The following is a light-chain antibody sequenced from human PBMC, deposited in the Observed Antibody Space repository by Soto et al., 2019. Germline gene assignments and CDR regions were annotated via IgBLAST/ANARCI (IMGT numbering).Light chain of an antibody. CDR3: SSFAGSKAVV. J-gene: IGLJ7*01. V-gene: IGLV2-8*01. Sequence: QSALTQPPSASGSPGQSVTISCTGTSSDVGGYNYVSWYQQYPGKAPKIMIYEVSERPSGVPVRFSGSKSGNTASMTVSGLQAEDDTDYYCSSFAGSKAVVVGGG. CDR2: EVS. CDR1: SSDVGGYNY.